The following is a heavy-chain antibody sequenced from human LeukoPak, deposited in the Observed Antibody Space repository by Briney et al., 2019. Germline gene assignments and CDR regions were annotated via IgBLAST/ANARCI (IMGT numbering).Heavy chain of an antibody. CDR1: GGSINSGDYY. CDR2: IYYSGNT. D-gene: IGHD3-3*01. V-gene: IGHV4-39*01. CDR3: ARAGLRFPTTSQTYYYYYMDV. Sequence: SETLSLTCTVSGGSINSGDYYWGWIRQPPGKGLEWIGSIYYSGNTYYNPSLKSRVTISVDTSKNQFSLKLSSVTAADTAVYYCARAGLRFPTTSQTYYYYYMDVWGKGTTVTVSS. J-gene: IGHJ6*03.